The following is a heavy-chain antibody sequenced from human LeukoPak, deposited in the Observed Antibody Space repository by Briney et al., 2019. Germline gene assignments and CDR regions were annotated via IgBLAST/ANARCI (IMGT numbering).Heavy chain of an antibody. CDR3: ARRDSSGYYYYYYYMDV. V-gene: IGHV1-8*01. J-gene: IGHJ6*03. CDR1: GYTFTSYD. CDR2: MNPNSGNT. D-gene: IGHD3-22*01. Sequence: ASVKVSCKASGYTFTSYDINWVRQATGQGLEWMGWMNPNSGNTGYAQKFQGRVTMTRNTSISTAYMELSSLRSEDTAVYYCARRDSSGYYYYYYYMDVWAKGPRSPSP.